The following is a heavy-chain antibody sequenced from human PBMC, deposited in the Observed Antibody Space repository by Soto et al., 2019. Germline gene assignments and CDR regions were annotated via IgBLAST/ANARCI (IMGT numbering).Heavy chain of an antibody. D-gene: IGHD3-10*01. Sequence: GKRLEWMGWINAGSGNTKYSQKFQGRVTITRDTSASTAYMELSSLRSEDTAVYYCARDRSPELWFGELAFDPWGQGTLVTVSS. J-gene: IGHJ5*02. V-gene: IGHV1-3*01. CDR2: INAGSGNT. CDR3: ARDRSPELWFGELAFDP.